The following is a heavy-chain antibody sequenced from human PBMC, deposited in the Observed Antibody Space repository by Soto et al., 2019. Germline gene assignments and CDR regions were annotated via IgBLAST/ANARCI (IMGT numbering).Heavy chain of an antibody. CDR2: ISYDGSRI. V-gene: IGHV3-30*18. CDR3: AKGDVDIAMAMAFDY. J-gene: IGHJ4*02. CDR1: GFMFRTYG. D-gene: IGHD5-18*01. Sequence: QVQLVESGGGVVQPGRSLRLSCAASGFMFRTYGMHWVRQAPGKGLEWVAVISYDGSRIYYGDSVKGRFTVSRDNSKSTLYLQMNSLRPEDTAMYYCAKGDVDIAMAMAFDYWGQGTLVTVSS.